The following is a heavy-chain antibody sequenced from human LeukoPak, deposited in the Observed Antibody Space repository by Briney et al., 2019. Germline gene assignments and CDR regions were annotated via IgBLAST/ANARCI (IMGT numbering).Heavy chain of an antibody. J-gene: IGHJ4*02. CDR2: IYYSGST. CDR3: ARDSLRYSSSWYPLDY. V-gene: IGHV4-61*05. Sequence: SETLSLTCTVSGGSISSSSYYWGWIRQPPGKGLEWIGYIYYSGSTNYNPSLKSRVTISVDTSKNQFSLKLSSVTAADTAVYYCARDSLRYSSSWYPLDYWGQGTLVTVSS. CDR1: GGSISSSSYY. D-gene: IGHD6-13*01.